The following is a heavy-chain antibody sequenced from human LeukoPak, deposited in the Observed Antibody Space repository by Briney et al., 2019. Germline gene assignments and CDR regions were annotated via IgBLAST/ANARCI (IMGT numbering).Heavy chain of an antibody. J-gene: IGHJ5*02. V-gene: IGHV1-18*01. D-gene: IGHD6-6*01. CDR3: ARDLGSSATSTNWFDP. CDR2: ISAYNGNT. CDR1: GYTFTSYG. Sequence: GDSVKVSCKASGYTFTSYGISWVRQAPGQGLEWMGWISAYNGNTNYAQKLQGRVTMTTDTSTSTAYMELRSLRSDDTAVYYCARDLGSSATSTNWFDPWGQGTLVTVSS.